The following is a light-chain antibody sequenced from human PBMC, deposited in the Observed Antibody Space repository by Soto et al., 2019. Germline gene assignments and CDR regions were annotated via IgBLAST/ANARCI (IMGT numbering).Light chain of an antibody. Sequence: LNQAPSASGSPGQSVAISCTGTSIDVGGYNYVSWYQQHPGKAPKLMIYEVNKRPSGVPDRFSGSKSGNTASLTVSGLQAEDEADYYRSSYAGSSNVFGTGTKVTVL. CDR3: SSYAGSSNV. CDR1: SIDVGGYNY. V-gene: IGLV2-8*01. CDR2: EVN. J-gene: IGLJ1*01.